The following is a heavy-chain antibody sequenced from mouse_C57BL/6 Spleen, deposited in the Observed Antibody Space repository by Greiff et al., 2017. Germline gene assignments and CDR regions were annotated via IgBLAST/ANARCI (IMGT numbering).Heavy chain of an antibody. J-gene: IGHJ2*01. CDR1: GFTFSSYG. CDR2: ISSGGSYT. D-gene: IGHD2-2*01. Sequence: EVQLVESGGDLVKPGASLKLSCAASGFTFSSYGMSWVRQTPDKRLEWVATISSGGSYTYYPDSVKGRFTISRDNSKNTPYLQMGSLKSEDTAMDDCARHGYDYFDYWGQGTTLTVSS. V-gene: IGHV5-6*01. CDR3: ARHGYDYFDY.